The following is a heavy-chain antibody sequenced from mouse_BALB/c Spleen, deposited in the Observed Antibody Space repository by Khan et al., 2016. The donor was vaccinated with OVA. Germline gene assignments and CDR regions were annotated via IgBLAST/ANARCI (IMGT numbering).Heavy chain of an antibody. J-gene: IGHJ4*01. CDR2: IWGDGST. CDR3: AREFSNYYYAMDY. Sequence: QVQLKESGPGLVAPSQSLSITCTVSGFSLTGYGVNWVRQPPGKGLEWLGMIWGDGSTDYNSALKSRLSISKDNSKSQVFLKMNSLQTDDTARYYGAREFSNYYYAMDYWGQGTSVTVSA. D-gene: IGHD2-5*01. CDR1: GFSLTGYG. V-gene: IGHV2-6-7*01.